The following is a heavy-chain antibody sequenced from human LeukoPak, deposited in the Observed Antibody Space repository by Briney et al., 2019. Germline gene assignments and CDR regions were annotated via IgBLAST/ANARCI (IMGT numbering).Heavy chain of an antibody. D-gene: IGHD2/OR15-2a*01. J-gene: IGHJ4*02. V-gene: IGHV4-34*01. CDR2: INPSGST. CDR3: ARRSDRNNSPLRL. CDR1: GESFSGNY. Sequence: SETLSLTCAVYGESFSGNYWSWIRQPPGKGLEWIGEINPSGSTNNNPSLKSRVTMSVDTSKNQFSLGLTSVTAADTAVYYCARRSDRNNSPLRLWSQGTLVTVSS.